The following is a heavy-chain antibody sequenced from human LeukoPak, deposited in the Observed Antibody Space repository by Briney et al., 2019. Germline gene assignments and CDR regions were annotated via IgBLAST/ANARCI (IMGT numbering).Heavy chain of an antibody. J-gene: IGHJ4*02. V-gene: IGHV3-30-3*01. Sequence: GGSLRLSCAASGFTFSNYAMHWVRQAPGKGLEWVAVISYDGSNKYYADSVKGRFTISRDNSKNMLYLQMNSLRAEDTAVYYCARSAVDTAMVTVYWGQGTLVTVSS. CDR1: GFTFSNYA. D-gene: IGHD5-18*01. CDR2: ISYDGSNK. CDR3: ARSAVDTAMVTVY.